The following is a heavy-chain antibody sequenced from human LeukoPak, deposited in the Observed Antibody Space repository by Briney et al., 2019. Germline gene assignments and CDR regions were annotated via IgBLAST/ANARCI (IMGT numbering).Heavy chain of an antibody. V-gene: IGHV1-2*02. D-gene: IGHD6-13*01. J-gene: IGHJ4*02. CDR1: GYTFTGYF. CDR2: INANNGDT. Sequence: GASVKVSCKASGYTFTGYFMHWVRQAPGQGLEWMGWINANNGDTNYAQKFQGKVTVTRDTSISTAYMELSSLRSEDTAVYYCARSDSSSWYVYWGQGTLVTVSP. CDR3: ARSDSSSWYVY.